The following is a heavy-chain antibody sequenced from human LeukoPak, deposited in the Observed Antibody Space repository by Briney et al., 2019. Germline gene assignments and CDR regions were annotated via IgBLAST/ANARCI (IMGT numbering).Heavy chain of an antibody. Sequence: SVKVSCKASGGTFSSYAISWVRQAPGQGLEWMGRIIPIFGTANYAQKFQGRVTITTDSSTSTAYMELSSLRYEDTAVYYCARDEGRWGNYYYYYMDVWGKGTTVTVSS. CDR3: ARDEGRWGNYYYYYMDV. V-gene: IGHV1-69*05. D-gene: IGHD4-23*01. CDR2: IIPIFGTA. CDR1: GGTFSSYA. J-gene: IGHJ6*03.